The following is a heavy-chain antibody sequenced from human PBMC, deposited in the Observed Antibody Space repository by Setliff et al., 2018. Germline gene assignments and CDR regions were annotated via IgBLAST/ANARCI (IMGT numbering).Heavy chain of an antibody. CDR2: ISGSGGST. D-gene: IGHD6-6*01. Sequence: GGSLRLSCAASGFTFSSYAMSWVRQAPGKGLEWVSAISGSGGSTYYADSVKGRFTISRDNSKNTLYLQMNSLRAEDTAVYYCAKDRTNEYSSSFSTIIDYWGQGTLVTVSS. V-gene: IGHV3-23*01. J-gene: IGHJ4*02. CDR3: AKDRTNEYSSSFSTIIDY. CDR1: GFTFSSYA.